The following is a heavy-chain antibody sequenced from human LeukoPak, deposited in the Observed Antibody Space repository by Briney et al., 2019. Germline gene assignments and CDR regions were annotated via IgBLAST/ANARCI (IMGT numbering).Heavy chain of an antibody. J-gene: IGHJ4*02. CDR2: INPSDGTT. CDR1: GYTFTNYF. CDR3: LKEDVRGHFDY. V-gene: IGHV1-46*01. Sequence: SVKVSCKTCGYTFTNYFVHWVRQAPGQGPEGMGLINPSDGTTVYTPSLQGRITMTRDTSTTTVYMELSSLRADDKYFYFCLKEDVRGHFDYWGQGALVTVSS. D-gene: IGHD2-15*01.